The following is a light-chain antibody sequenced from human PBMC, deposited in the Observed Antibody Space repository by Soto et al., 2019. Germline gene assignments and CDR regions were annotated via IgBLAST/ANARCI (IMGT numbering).Light chain of an antibody. V-gene: IGKV4-1*01. CDR1: QSVLYTSNNKNY. CDR3: QQYYSTPLT. Sequence: DIVMTQSPDSLAVSLGERATINCKSSQSVLYTSNNKNYLAWYQQKPGQPPKLLIYWASTRDSGVPDRFSGSGSGQDFTLTISSLQAEDVAVYSCQQYYSTPLTFGGGTKVEIK. CDR2: WAS. J-gene: IGKJ4*01.